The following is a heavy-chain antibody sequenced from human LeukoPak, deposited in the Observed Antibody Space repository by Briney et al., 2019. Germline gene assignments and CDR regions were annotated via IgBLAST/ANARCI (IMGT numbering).Heavy chain of an antibody. V-gene: IGHV1-8*01. CDR2: MNPNSGNT. J-gene: IGHJ4*02. Sequence: PGASVKVSCKASGYTFTSYDINWVRQATGQGLEWMGWMNPNSGNTGYAQKFQGRVTMTRNTSISTAYMELSSLRSEDTAVYYCARRSRSGWFSQYYFDYWGQGTLVTVSS. CDR1: GYTFTSYD. D-gene: IGHD6-19*01. CDR3: ARRSRSGWFSQYYFDY.